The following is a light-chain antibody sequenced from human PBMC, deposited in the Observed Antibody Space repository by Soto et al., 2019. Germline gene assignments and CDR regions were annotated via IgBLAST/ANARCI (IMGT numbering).Light chain of an antibody. V-gene: IGLV2-14*01. Sequence: QYALTQPASVSGSPGQSITISCTGTSSDVGGYNYVSWYQQHPGKAPKLMTYDVSNRPSGVSNRFSGSKSGNTASLTISGLQAEDEVDYYCSSYTSSSTVVFGGGTKVTVL. CDR1: SSDVGGYNY. J-gene: IGLJ2*01. CDR2: DVS. CDR3: SSYTSSSTVV.